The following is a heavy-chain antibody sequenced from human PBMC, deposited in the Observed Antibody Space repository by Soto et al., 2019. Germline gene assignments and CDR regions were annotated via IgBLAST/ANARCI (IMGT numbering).Heavy chain of an antibody. CDR2: IWYDGSNK. V-gene: IGHV3-33*01. CDR1: GVTFSSYG. CDR3: ARDRDIAAAGTLGPLDYYGMDV. J-gene: IGHJ6*02. Sequence: GGSLRLSCAASGVTFSSYGMHWVRQAPGKGLEWVAVIWYDGSNKYYADSVKGRFTISRDNSKNTLYLQMNSLRAEDTAVYYCARDRDIAAAGTLGPLDYYGMDVWGQGTTVTVSS. D-gene: IGHD6-13*01.